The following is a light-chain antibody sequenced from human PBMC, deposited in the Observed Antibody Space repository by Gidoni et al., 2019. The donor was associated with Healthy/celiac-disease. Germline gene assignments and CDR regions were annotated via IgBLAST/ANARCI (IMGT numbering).Light chain of an antibody. CDR2: GKN. Sequence: SSELTQDPAVSVALGQKVRITCQGDSLRSSYASWYQQKPGQAPVLVIYGKNNRPSGIPDRFSGSSSGNTASLTITGAQAEDEADYYCNSRDSSGNHYVFGTGTKITVL. J-gene: IGLJ1*01. CDR1: SLRSSY. V-gene: IGLV3-19*01. CDR3: NSRDSSGNHYV.